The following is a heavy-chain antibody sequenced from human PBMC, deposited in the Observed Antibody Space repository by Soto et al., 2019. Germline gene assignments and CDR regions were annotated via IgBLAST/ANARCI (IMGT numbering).Heavy chain of an antibody. J-gene: IGHJ4*02. D-gene: IGHD1-1*01. CDR1: GFTFSNHW. V-gene: IGHV3-74*01. CDR2: INSDGSTT. CDR3: ARDWNGAFDN. Sequence: GGSLRLSCVASGFTFSNHWIHWVRQAPGKGLVWVSHINSDGSTTNYADSVKGRFTISRDNAKNTLFLQMNSLTAEDTAMYYCARDWNGAFDNWGQGTLVTVSS.